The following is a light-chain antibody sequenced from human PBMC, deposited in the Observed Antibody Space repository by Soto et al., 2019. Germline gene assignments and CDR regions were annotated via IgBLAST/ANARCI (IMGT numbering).Light chain of an antibody. CDR2: GAS. V-gene: IGKV3-11*01. J-gene: IGKJ5*01. CDR1: QSVSNSY. Sequence: IVLTQSPGTLYLSPVERATLSCRASQSVSNSYLAWYQQKPGKAPRLLIYGASNMATGIPARFSGSGSGTDFTLTISSLEPDDFAVYYCQQCSNWPNTFGQGTRLEIK. CDR3: QQCSNWPNT.